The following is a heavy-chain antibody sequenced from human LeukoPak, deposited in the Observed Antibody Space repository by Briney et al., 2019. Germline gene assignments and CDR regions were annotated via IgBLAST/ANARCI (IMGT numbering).Heavy chain of an antibody. Sequence: GGSLRLSCAASGFTFGTYAMTWVRQAPGKGLEWVSAISGSGGSTYYADSVKGRFTISRDNSKNTLFLQMNSLRPDDTAVYYCAKGGDYRTSSELDFWGQGTLVTVS. J-gene: IGHJ4*02. CDR2: ISGSGGST. CDR3: AKGGDYRTSSELDF. CDR1: GFTFGTYA. D-gene: IGHD6-6*01. V-gene: IGHV3-23*01.